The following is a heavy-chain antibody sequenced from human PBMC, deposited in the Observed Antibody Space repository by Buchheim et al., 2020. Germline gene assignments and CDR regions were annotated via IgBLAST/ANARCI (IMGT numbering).Heavy chain of an antibody. J-gene: IGHJ4*02. Sequence: QVQLQESGPGLVEASQTLSLTCTVSGGSISSGRHHWGWIRQPAGKGLEWIGHIHTSGYTRYNPALESRVTISADTSKNQFSVKLTSVTAADTAVYYCMRSPPGNWGQGTL. V-gene: IGHV4-61*02. CDR3: MRSPPGN. CDR2: IHTSGYT. CDR1: GGSISSGRHH.